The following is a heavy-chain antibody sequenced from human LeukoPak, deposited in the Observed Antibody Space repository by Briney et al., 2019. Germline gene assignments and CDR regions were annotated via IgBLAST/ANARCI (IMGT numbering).Heavy chain of an antibody. CDR2: ISGSGDST. CDR1: GFTFSSYA. CDR3: ANTPLTIFGVVTYFDY. J-gene: IGHJ4*02. Sequence: GGSLRLSCAASGFTFSSYAMNWVRQAPGKGLEWVSAISGSGDSTYYADSVKGRFTISRDNSKNTLYLQMNSLRAEDTAVYYCANTPLTIFGVVTYFDYWGQGTLVTVSS. V-gene: IGHV3-23*01. D-gene: IGHD3-3*01.